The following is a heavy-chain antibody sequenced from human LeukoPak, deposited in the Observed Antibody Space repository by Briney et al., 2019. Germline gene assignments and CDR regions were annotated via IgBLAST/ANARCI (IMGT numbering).Heavy chain of an antibody. D-gene: IGHD3-22*01. J-gene: IGHJ4*02. CDR1: GFTFDDCA. CDR3: AKDSTYDSSGSFDY. CDR2: ISWNSGSI. V-gene: IGHV3-9*01. Sequence: GGSLRLSCAASGFTFDDCAMHWVRQAPGKGLKWVSGISWNSGSIGYADSVRGRFTVSRDNAKNSLYLQMNSLRAEDTALYYCAKDSTYDSSGSFDYWGQGTLVTVSS.